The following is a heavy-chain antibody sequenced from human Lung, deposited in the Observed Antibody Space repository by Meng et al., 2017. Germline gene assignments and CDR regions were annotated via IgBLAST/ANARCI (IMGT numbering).Heavy chain of an antibody. CDR3: ARESGYFEY. CDR2: IRGDGGSI. CDR1: GFTFRSYW. V-gene: IGHV3-74*03. Sequence: EVRCVESGGCRVQPGGSLRLSCAASGFTFRSYWMHWVRQAPGKGLVWVSRIRGDGGSIVYADSVKGRFTISRDNAKNTLFLQMNSLRAEDTAVYYCARESGYFEYWGQGILVTVSS. J-gene: IGHJ4*02.